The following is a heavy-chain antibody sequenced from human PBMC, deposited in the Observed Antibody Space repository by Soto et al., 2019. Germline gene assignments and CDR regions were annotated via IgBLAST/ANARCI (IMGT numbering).Heavy chain of an antibody. J-gene: IGHJ4*02. CDR1: GGTFSSYA. V-gene: IGHV1-69*01. D-gene: IGHD3-22*01. CDR3: ASGDYDSSCYLSYFYY. Sequence: QVQLVQSGAEVKKPGSSVKVSCKASGGTFSSYAISWVRQAPGQGLEWMGGIIPIFGTANYAQKFQGRVTIYGDESTSTAYMELSSLRSEDTAVYYWASGDYDSSCYLSYFYYWGQGTLVTVSS. CDR2: IIPIFGTA.